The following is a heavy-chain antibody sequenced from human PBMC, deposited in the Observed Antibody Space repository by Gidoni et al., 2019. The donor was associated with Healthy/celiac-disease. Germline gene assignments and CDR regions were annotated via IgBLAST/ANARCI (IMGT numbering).Heavy chain of an antibody. CDR2: IYYRGST. CDR1: GGSLSSGGYY. CDR3: ARESGSYPAYYFDY. V-gene: IGHV4-31*03. Sequence: QVQLQESGPGLVKPSQTLSLTCTVSGGSLSSGGYYWRWIRQHPGKGLEWIGYIYYRGSTYYKPSRKSRVTISVDTSKNQFSLNLSSVTAADTAVYYCARESGSYPAYYFDYWGQGTLVTVSA. D-gene: IGHD3-10*01. J-gene: IGHJ4*02.